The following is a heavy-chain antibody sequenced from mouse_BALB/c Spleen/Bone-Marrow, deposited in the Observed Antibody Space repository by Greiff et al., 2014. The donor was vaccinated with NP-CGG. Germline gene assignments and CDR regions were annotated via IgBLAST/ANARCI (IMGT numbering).Heavy chain of an antibody. J-gene: IGHJ2*01. V-gene: IGHV5-6-3*01. CDR1: GFTFRSYG. Sequence: VQLKESGGGLVQPGGSLKFSCAASGFTFRSYGMPWVRQTPEKRLELVATINSNGGSTYYPASVKGRFTISRDNAKNTLYLQMSSLKSEDTAMYYCARDPYYGRSYDYWGQGTPLTVSS. D-gene: IGHD1-1*01. CDR2: INSNGGST. CDR3: ARDPYYGRSYDY.